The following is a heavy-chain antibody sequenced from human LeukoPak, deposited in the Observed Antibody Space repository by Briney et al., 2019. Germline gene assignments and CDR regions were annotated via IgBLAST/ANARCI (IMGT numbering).Heavy chain of an antibody. V-gene: IGHV3-23*01. CDR2: VSGSGTTT. CDR1: GFTFSSYA. Sequence: GGSLRLSRAASGFTFSSYAMSWVRQAPGKGLEWVSAVSGSGTTTHNADSVEGRFSSSRDNSKNTLFLHMNSLRVDDTAVYYCAKGDDSSGRNWFDSWGQGTLVTVSS. J-gene: IGHJ5*01. CDR3: AKGDDSSGRNWFDS. D-gene: IGHD3-22*01.